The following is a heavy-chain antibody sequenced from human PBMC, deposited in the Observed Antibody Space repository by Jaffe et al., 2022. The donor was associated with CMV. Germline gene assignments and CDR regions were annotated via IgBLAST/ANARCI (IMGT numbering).Heavy chain of an antibody. V-gene: IGHV3-33*03. CDR2: IWYDGSDK. CDR3: ASGIPNWGAAFDY. D-gene: IGHD7-27*01. CDR1: GFTFSNYG. Sequence: QVQLVESGGGVVQPGRSLRLSCAASGFTFSNYGMHWVRQAPGKGLEWVAVIWYDGSDKFYADSVKGRFTISRDSSKNTLYLQMTSLRAEDTAVYYCASGIPNWGAAFDYWGQGTLVTVSS. J-gene: IGHJ4*02.